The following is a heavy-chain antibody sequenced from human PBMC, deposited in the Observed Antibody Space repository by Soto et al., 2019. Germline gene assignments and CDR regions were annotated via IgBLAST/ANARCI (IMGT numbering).Heavy chain of an antibody. V-gene: IGHV3-30-3*01. CDR2: ISYDGSNK. Sequence: GGSLRLSCAASGFTFSSYAMHWVRQAPGKGLEWVAVISYDGSNKYYADSVKGRFTISKDNSKKTLYLQMNRLRAEDTAVYYCARDFGHCSGGSCYSGPTQTYYYYGMDVWGQGTTVTVSS. CDR1: GFTFSSYA. CDR3: ARDFGHCSGGSCYSGPTQTYYYYGMDV. D-gene: IGHD2-15*01. J-gene: IGHJ6*02.